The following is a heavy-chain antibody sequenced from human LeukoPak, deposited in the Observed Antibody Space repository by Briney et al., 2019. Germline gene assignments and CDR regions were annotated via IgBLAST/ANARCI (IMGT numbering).Heavy chain of an antibody. CDR3: ARLVTRGYYDSSGRRIDAFDI. J-gene: IGHJ3*02. D-gene: IGHD3-22*01. CDR2: IYYSGST. V-gene: IGHV4-61*01. CDR1: GGSISSTSYY. Sequence: PSETLSLTCTVSGGSISSTSYYWSWIRQPPGKGLEWIGYIYYSGSTNYNPSLKSRVTISVGTSKNQFSLKLSSVTAADTAVYYCARLVTRGYYDSSGRRIDAFDIWGQGTMVTVSS.